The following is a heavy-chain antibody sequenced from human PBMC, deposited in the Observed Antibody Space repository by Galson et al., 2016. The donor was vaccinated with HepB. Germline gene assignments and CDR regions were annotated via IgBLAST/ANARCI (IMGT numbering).Heavy chain of an antibody. D-gene: IGHD3-3*01. CDR3: ARRVDFWSGYFDQ. J-gene: IGHJ4*02. Sequence: SETLSLTCAVSGVSISSDNWWSWVRQTPGKGLEWIAEIHHSGSTNYNVSLRSRLTILVDKSKSHFSLRLSPVTAADTAAYYCARRVDFWSGYFDQWGQGTLVTVSS. CDR1: GVSISSDNW. V-gene: IGHV4-4*02. CDR2: IHHSGST.